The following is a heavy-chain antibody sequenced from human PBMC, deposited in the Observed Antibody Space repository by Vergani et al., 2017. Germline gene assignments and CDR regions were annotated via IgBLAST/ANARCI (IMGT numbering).Heavy chain of an antibody. Sequence: QVQLVESGGGVVQPGRSLRLSCAASGFTFSSYGMHWVRPAPGKGLEWVAVIWYDGSNKYYADSVKGRFTISRDNSKKTLYLQMNSLRAEDTAVYYCARELRRASPSYYYCYGMDVWGQGTTVTVSS. J-gene: IGHJ6*02. V-gene: IGHV3-33*01. CDR2: IWYDGSNK. CDR3: ARELRRASPSYYYCYGMDV. D-gene: IGHD4/OR15-4a*01. CDR1: GFTFSSYG.